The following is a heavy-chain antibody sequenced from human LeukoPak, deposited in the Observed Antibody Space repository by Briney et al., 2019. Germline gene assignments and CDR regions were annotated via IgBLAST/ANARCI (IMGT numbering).Heavy chain of an antibody. D-gene: IGHD1-1*01. V-gene: IGHV3-13*01. CDR1: GFTFSDYD. CDR3: ARVAKERVGGVYYFDY. Sequence: PGGSLRLSCAASGFTFSDYDMHWVRQATGKGLEWVPAIGTAGDTYYTGSVKGRFTISRENAKNSLYLQMNSLRAGDTAVYYCARVAKERVGGVYYFDYWGQGTLVTVSS. J-gene: IGHJ4*02. CDR2: IGTAGDT.